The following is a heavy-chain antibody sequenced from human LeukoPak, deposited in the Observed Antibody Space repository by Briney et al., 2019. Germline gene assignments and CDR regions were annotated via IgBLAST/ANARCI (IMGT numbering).Heavy chain of an antibody. J-gene: IGHJ4*02. CDR1: GFTFNNYA. Sequence: GGSLRLSCATSGFTFNNYAMSWVRQAPGKGLEWVSAIVGSGGSAYYADSVKGRFTISRDNSKNTLYLQMNSLRAEDTAVYYCAIPYRASGYYYFDYWGQGTLVTVSS. CDR2: IVGSGGSA. CDR3: AIPYRASGYYYFDY. D-gene: IGHD3-22*01. V-gene: IGHV3-23*01.